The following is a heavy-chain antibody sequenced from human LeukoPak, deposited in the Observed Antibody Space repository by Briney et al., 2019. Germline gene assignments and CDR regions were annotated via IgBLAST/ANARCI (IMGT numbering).Heavy chain of an antibody. D-gene: IGHD2-21*01. CDR2: ISGRGGST. J-gene: IGHJ6*03. CDR1: AFTFSSYG. Sequence: HPGGSLRLSCAASAFTFSSYGMSWVRQAPGKGLEWVSAISGRGGSTYYADSVKGRFTISRDNSKNTLYLQMNSLRAEDTAVYYCARAHIKGFDYYYYMDVWGKGTTVTVSS. CDR3: ARAHIKGFDYYYYMDV. V-gene: IGHV3-23*01.